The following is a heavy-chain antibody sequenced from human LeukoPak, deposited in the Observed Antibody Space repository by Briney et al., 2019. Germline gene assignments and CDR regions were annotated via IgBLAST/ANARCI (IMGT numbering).Heavy chain of an antibody. J-gene: IGHJ6*03. D-gene: IGHD6-13*01. CDR1: GGSISSYY. Sequence: SETLSLTCTVSGGSISSYYWSWIRQPPGKGLEWIGYIYYSGSTNYNPSLKSRVTISVDTSKNQFSLKLSSVTAADTAVYYCARGHHSSSWYDYYYYMDVWGKGTTVTVSS. CDR2: IYYSGST. CDR3: ARGHHSSSWYDYYYYMDV. V-gene: IGHV4-59*01.